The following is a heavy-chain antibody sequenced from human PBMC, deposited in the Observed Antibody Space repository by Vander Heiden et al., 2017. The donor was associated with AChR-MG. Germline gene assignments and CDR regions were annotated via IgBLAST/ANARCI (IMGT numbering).Heavy chain of an antibody. D-gene: IGHD6-19*01. CDR3: ARTAVAGPHIWFDP. J-gene: IGHJ5*02. Sequence: EVQLVESGGGLVQPGGSLRLSCAASGFTFIHFSMSWVRQAPGKGLEWVSFITNSSRTIYYADSVKGRFTISRDNAKNSLYLQMNSLRAEDTAVYYCARTAVAGPHIWFDPWGQGTLVTVSS. CDR2: ITNSSRTI. V-gene: IGHV3-48*01. CDR1: GFTFIHFS.